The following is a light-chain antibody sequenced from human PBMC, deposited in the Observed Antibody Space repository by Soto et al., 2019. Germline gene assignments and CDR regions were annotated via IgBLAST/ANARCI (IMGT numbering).Light chain of an antibody. Sequence: DSQMTQSPASMSASVGDRVTLTCRASQSIGSYLNWYQHKPGKAPKLLIYGASNLQSGVPSRFSGSGSGTDFTLTISSLQPEDFATYYCQQSDSTPPTFGQGTRLEIK. V-gene: IGKV1-39*01. CDR1: QSIGSY. J-gene: IGKJ5*01. CDR2: GAS. CDR3: QQSDSTPPT.